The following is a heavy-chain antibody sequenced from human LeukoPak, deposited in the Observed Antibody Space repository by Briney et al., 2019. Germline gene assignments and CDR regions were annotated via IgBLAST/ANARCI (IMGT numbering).Heavy chain of an antibody. J-gene: IGHJ4*02. D-gene: IGHD6-19*01. V-gene: IGHV3-30*18. CDR1: GFTFGSHG. CDR3: TNSGSGWYYDS. CDR2: IPSDGTNE. Sequence: GGSLRLPYAASGFTFGSHGKHWVRQAPGKGLEWGAVIPSDGTNEHYADSVKGRFTVSRDNSKNTLYLHMNSPRAEDAAVYYCTNSGSGWYYDSWGQGTLVTVSS.